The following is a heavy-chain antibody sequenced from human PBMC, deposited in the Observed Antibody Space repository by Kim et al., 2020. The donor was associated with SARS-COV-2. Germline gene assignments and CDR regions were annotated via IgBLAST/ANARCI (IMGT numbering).Heavy chain of an antibody. D-gene: IGHD3-22*01. V-gene: IGHV4-39*07. Sequence: PSLKSRVTISVDTSKNQFSLKLSSVTAADTAVYYCARDRDYYDSSGLPDYWGQGTLVTVSS. J-gene: IGHJ4*02. CDR3: ARDRDYYDSSGLPDY.